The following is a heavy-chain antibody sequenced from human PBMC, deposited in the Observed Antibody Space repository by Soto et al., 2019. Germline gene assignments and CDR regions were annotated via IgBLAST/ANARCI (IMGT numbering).Heavy chain of an antibody. CDR3: ARGGGYDSFDF. CDR2: IYYSGNT. J-gene: IGHJ4*02. V-gene: IGHV4-30-4*01. CDR1: GGSISSGYYY. Sequence: SETLSLTCSVSGGSISSGYYYWSWIRQPPGKGLEWIGNIYYSGNTYYNPSFKSRLTISIDTTKNQFSLNVGSVTAADKAVYYCARGGGYDSFDFWGQGIQVSVSS. D-gene: IGHD2-15*01.